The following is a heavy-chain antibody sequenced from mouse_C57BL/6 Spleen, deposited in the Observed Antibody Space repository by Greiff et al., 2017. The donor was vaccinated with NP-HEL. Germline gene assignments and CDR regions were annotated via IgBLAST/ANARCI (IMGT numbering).Heavy chain of an antibody. D-gene: IGHD1-1*01. CDR1: GYSITSGYY. J-gene: IGHJ2*01. CDR3: ARRGSSPYFDY. V-gene: IGHV3-6*01. Sequence: EVKLMESGPGLVKPSQSLSLTCSVTGYSITSGYYWNWIRQFPGNKLEWMGYISYDGSNNYNPSLKNRIPITRDTSKNQFFLKLNSVTTEDTATYYCARRGSSPYFDYWGQGTTLTVSS. CDR2: ISYDGSN.